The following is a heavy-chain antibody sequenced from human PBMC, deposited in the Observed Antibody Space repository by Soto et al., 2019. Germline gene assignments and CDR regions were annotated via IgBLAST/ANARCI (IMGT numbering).Heavy chain of an antibody. J-gene: IGHJ1*01. Sequence: EVQLLESGGGLVQPGGSLRLSCAASGFTFSSYAMSWVRQAPGKGLEWVSAISGSGGSTYYADSVKGRFTISRDNSKNTLYLQMNSLSAEDTAVYYCAKGPGQQWLVPQYFPHWGQGTLVTVSS. CDR3: AKGPGQQWLVPQYFPH. CDR1: GFTFSSYA. CDR2: ISGSGGST. V-gene: IGHV3-23*01. D-gene: IGHD6-19*01.